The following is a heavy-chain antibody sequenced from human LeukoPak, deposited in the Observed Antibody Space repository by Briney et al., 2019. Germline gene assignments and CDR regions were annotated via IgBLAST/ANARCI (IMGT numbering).Heavy chain of an antibody. CDR2: ISSSRSTI. Sequence: PGGSLRLSCAASGFTFSTYSMNWVRQAPGKGLEWISYISSSRSTIYYADSVKGRFTISRDNAKNSLYLQMNSLRADDTAVYHCARDKDGGECSGDCHSFDYWGQGTLVTVSS. CDR1: GFTFSTYS. CDR3: ARDKDGGECSGDCHSFDY. J-gene: IGHJ4*02. V-gene: IGHV3-48*01. D-gene: IGHD2-21*01.